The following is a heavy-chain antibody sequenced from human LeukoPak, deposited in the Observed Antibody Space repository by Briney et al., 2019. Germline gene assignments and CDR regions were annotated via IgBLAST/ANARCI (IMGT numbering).Heavy chain of an antibody. CDR3: ARDATMVPLYYYYYMDV. CDR1: AFTFTEYY. D-gene: IGHD3-10*01. Sequence: GGSLRLSCVASAFTFTEYYMAWVRQAPGKGLEWISYISPSSSTVNYADSVKGRFTISRDNAKNSLYLQMNSLRAEDTAVYYCARDATMVPLYYYYYMDVWGKGTTVTVSS. V-gene: IGHV3-11*04. J-gene: IGHJ6*03. CDR2: ISPSSSTV.